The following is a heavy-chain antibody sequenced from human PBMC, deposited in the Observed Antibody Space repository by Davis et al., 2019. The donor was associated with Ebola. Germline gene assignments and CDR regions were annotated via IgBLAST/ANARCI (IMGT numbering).Heavy chain of an antibody. CDR2: ISGDGGAT. D-gene: IGHD3-3*01. J-gene: IGHJ6*02. CDR1: GISFGDYG. V-gene: IGHV3-43*02. Sequence: AGSLRLSCAASGISFGDYGMHWVRQSPKKGLAWVALISGDGGATYYADSVAGRFTISRDNSKNSLYLQMNSLTTEDTALYYCAKDLTAATFYAFDGMDVWGQGTTVTVS. CDR3: AKDLTAATFYAFDGMDV.